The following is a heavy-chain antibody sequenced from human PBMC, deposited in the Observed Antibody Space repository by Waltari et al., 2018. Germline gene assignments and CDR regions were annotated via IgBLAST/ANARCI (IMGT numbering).Heavy chain of an antibody. CDR1: GYTFTGHY. CDR3: ARVGGGFYFDP. J-gene: IGHJ5*02. V-gene: IGHV1-2*02. D-gene: IGHD3-16*01. Sequence: QVQLVQSGAEVRKPGASVKVSCKASGYTFTGHYIHWVRQAPGQGLEWMGWISPQSGGTKYAQKVQGRGTMTRDTSIRTAHMELTSLRSDDAAVYYCARVGGGFYFDPWGQGTLVTVSS. CDR2: ISPQSGGT.